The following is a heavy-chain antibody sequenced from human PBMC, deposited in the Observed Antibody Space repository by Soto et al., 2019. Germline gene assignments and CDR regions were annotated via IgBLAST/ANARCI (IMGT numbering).Heavy chain of an antibody. CDR2: INPILSLS. V-gene: IGHV1-69*02. J-gene: IGHJ4*02. Sequence: QVQLVQSGAEVKRPGSSVKVSCKASGDTFTFYSINWVRQAPGLGLEWMGRINPILSLSNYAQRFQGRVTMTADKSTSTAYMELSSLRSEDTAIYYCVSSYGSGYRAFDYWGQGALVTVSS. D-gene: IGHD3-10*01. CDR3: VSSYGSGYRAFDY. CDR1: GDTFTFYS.